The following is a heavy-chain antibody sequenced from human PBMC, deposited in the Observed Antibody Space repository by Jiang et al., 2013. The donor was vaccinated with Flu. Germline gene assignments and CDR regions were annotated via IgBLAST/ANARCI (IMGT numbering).Heavy chain of an antibody. Sequence: KPTQTLTLTCTFSGFSLSTSGMCVSWIRQPPGKALEWLALIDWDDDKYYSTSLKTRLTISKDTSKNQVVLTMTNMDPVDTATYYCARIRYGYGSYYFDYWGQGTLVTVSS. J-gene: IGHJ4*02. V-gene: IGHV2-70*01. CDR2: IDWDDDK. CDR3: ARIRYGYGSYYFDY. CDR1: GFSLSTSGMC. D-gene: IGHD5-18*01.